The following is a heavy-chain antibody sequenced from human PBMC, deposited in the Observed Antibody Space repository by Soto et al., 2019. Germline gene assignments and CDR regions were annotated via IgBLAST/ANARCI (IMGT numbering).Heavy chain of an antibody. V-gene: IGHV4-39*01. CDR1: GGSISSNTYY. CDR3: ARKVPYAFDI. CDR2: IYYSGST. J-gene: IGHJ3*02. Sequence: SETLSLTCTVSGGSISSNTYYWGWIRQPPGKGLEWIGSIYYSGSTYYNPSLKSRVAISVGTSKNQFSLKLISVTAADTAVYYCARKVPYAFDIWGQGTMVTVSS.